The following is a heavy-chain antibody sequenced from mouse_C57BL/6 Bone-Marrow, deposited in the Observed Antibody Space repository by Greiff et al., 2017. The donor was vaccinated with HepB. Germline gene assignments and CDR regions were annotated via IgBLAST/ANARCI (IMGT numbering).Heavy chain of an antibody. V-gene: IGHV1-26*01. CDR2: INPNYGGT. CDR1: GYTFTDYY. J-gene: IGHJ1*03. Sequence: EVQLQQSGPELVKPGASVKISCKASGYTFTDYYMNWVKQSHGKSLEWIGDINPNYGGTSYNQKFKGKATLTVDKSSSTAYMELRSLTSEDSAVYYCARGNYDYWYFDVWGTGTTVTVSS. CDR3: ARGNYDYWYFDV. D-gene: IGHD2-4*01.